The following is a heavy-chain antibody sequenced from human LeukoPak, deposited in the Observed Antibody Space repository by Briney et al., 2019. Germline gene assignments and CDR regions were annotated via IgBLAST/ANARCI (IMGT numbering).Heavy chain of an antibody. D-gene: IGHD6-13*01. J-gene: IGHJ4*02. CDR2: MKYDGSEK. V-gene: IGHV3-7*01. Sequence: PGGSLRLSCAASGFTFSSYWMSWVRQAPGKGLEWVANMKYDGSEKDYVDSVKGRFTISRDNAKNSLYLQMNSLRAEDTAVYYCARDIPAAGLFFDYWGQGTLVTVSS. CDR1: GFTFSSYW. CDR3: ARDIPAAGLFFDY.